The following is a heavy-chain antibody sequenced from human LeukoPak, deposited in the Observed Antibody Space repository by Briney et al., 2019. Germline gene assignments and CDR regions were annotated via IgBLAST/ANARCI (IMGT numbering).Heavy chain of an antibody. D-gene: IGHD2-21*02. CDR1: GSTFSSSA. CDR2: ISNNGSYT. V-gene: IGHV3-23*01. Sequence: PGGSLRLSCAASGSTFSSSAMSWVRQAPGKGLEWVSAISNNGSYTYYADSVKGRFTISRDDSKNTLYLQMKSLRAEDTAVYYCAKGTATVTSRFFDYWGQGTLVTVSS. CDR3: AKGTATVTSRFFDY. J-gene: IGHJ4*02.